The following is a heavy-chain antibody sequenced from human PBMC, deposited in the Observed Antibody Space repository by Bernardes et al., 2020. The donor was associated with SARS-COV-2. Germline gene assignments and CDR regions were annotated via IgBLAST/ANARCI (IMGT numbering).Heavy chain of an antibody. CDR1: GGSISSYY. CDR3: ARGRKMGATTMDY. J-gene: IGHJ4*02. D-gene: IGHD1-26*01. V-gene: IGHV4-4*07. Sequence: SETLSLTCTVSGGSISSYYWSWIQQPAGKGLEWIGRIYTSGSTNYNPSLKSRVTMSVDTSKNQFSLKLSSVTAADTAVYYCARGRKMGATTMDYWGQGTLVTVSS. CDR2: IYTSGST.